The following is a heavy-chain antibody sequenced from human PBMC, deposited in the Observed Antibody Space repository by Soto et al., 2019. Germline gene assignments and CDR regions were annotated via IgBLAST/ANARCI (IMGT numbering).Heavy chain of an antibody. V-gene: IGHV3-15*07. CDR1: GYTFSSAW. CDR2: IKSKTHGGTV. J-gene: IGHJ6*02. Sequence: EVQLVESGGGLVKPGGSLRLSCAGSGYTFSSAWMNWVRQAPGKGLEWVGRIKSKTHGGTVDYAAPVKGRFTISREDSKNTLYLQMNSLEIEDTAFYYCTAGVVVKTNGLDVWGQGTTVTVSS. CDR3: TAGVVVKTNGLDV. D-gene: IGHD2-15*01.